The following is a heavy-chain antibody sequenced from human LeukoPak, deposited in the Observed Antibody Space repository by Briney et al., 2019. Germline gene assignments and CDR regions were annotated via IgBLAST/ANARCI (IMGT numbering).Heavy chain of an antibody. CDR3: ATPGLDIVATMGSYFDY. V-gene: IGHV3-30*03. D-gene: IGHD5-12*01. CDR1: GFTFSSYG. J-gene: IGHJ4*02. CDR2: ISYDGSNK. Sequence: GVSLRLSCAASGFTFSSYGMHWVRQAPGKGLEWVAVISYDGSNKYYADSVKGRFTISRDNSKNTLYLQMNSLRAEDTAVYYCATPGLDIVATMGSYFDYWGQGTLVTVSS.